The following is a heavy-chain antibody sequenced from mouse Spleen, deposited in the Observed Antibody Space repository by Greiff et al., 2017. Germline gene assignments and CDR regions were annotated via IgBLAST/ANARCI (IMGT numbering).Heavy chain of an antibody. CDR3: ARKRDGNYENGYAMDY. CDR1: GYTFTSYG. Sequence: QVQLKESGAELARPGASVKLSCKASGYTFTSYGISWVKQRTGQGLEWIGEIYPRSGNTYYNEKFKGKATLTADKSSSTAYMELRSLTSEDSAVYFCARKRDGNYENGYAMDYWGQGTSVTVSS. CDR2: IYPRSGNT. J-gene: IGHJ4*01. V-gene: IGHV1-81*01. D-gene: IGHD2-1*01.